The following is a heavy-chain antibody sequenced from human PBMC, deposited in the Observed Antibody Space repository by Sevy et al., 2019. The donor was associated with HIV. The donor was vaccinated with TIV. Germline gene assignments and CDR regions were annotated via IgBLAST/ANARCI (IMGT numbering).Heavy chain of an antibody. CDR2: VRNDGSNK. V-gene: IGHV3-30*02. CDR3: ARGRKTTEEWLEELDYYYGLDV. D-gene: IGHD2-8*01. J-gene: IGHJ6*02. CDR1: GFSLTTSD. Sequence: GGSLRLSCAASGFSLTTSDMHWVRQAPGKGLEWVAYVRNDGSNKYYADSVRDRFTISRDSPKKTLYLQMNSLRDEETAIYYCARGRKTTEEWLEELDYYYGLDVWGQGTTVTVSS.